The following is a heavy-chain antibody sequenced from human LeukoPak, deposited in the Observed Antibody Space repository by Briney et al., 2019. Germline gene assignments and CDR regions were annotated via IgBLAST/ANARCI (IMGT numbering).Heavy chain of an antibody. CDR3: ASVGADGAFDI. CDR1: GFTFSNYA. Sequence: GGSLRLSCAASGFTFSNYAMSWVRQAPGKGLEWVSAISASGPRTYYADSVKGQFTISRDNSKNTLYLQMNSLRAEDTAVYYCASVGADGAFDIWGQGTKVTVSS. V-gene: IGHV3-23*01. J-gene: IGHJ3*02. D-gene: IGHD1-26*01. CDR2: ISASGPRT.